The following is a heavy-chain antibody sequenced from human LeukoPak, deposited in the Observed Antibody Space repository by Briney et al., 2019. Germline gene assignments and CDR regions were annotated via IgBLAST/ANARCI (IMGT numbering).Heavy chain of an antibody. J-gene: IGHJ4*02. CDR3: VKEGYDRRGYFGH. CDR2: ISAYVDNT. V-gene: IGHV1-18*01. CDR1: GYTFTKYG. Sequence: ASVKVSCKASGYTFTKYGVSWVRQAPGQGLEWMGWISAYVDNTDYAPKFQGRITVSKDSSTDTEHMELRSLRPDDTAIYYCVKEGYDRRGYFGHWGQGTLVTVSS. D-gene: IGHD3-22*01.